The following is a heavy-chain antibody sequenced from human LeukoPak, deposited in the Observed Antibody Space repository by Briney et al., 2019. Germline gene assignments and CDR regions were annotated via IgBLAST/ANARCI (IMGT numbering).Heavy chain of an antibody. V-gene: IGHV3-15*01. CDR1: GFTFSSYA. CDR2: IISKTDGGTT. D-gene: IGHD2/OR15-2a*01. J-gene: IGHJ4*02. Sequence: PGGSLRLSCAASGFTFSSYAMSWVRQAPGKGLEWVGRIISKTDGGTTDYAAPVKGRFTISRDDSKNMLYLQMNSLKTEDTAVYYCTTAAVIFDSWGQGTLVTVSS. CDR3: TTAAVIFDS.